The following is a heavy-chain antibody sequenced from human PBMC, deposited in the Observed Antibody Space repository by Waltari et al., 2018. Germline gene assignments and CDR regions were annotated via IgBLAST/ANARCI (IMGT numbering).Heavy chain of an antibody. CDR1: GGSFIGYY. CDR2: INHSGST. CDR3: ARGSKIEYSSSSSFDY. J-gene: IGHJ4*02. D-gene: IGHD6-6*01. V-gene: IGHV4-34*01. Sequence: QVQLQQWGAGLLKPSETLSLTCAVYGGSFIGYYCSWIRQPTGKGLEWIGEINHSGSTNYNPSLKSRVTISVDTYKNQFSLKLSSVTAADTAVYYCARGSKIEYSSSSSFDYWGQGTLVTVSS.